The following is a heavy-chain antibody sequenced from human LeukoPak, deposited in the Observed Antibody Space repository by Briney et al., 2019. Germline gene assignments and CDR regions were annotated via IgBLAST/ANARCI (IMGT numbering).Heavy chain of an antibody. CDR1: GFTFSRSW. Sequence: GGSLRLSCAACGFTFSRSWLTGVRQARGRGLEGVASINQEGSEKHYLDSVKGRFTISRDNSNNLLFLQMNSLRAEDTAVYFCAKLLGDVTTLDSWGQGTLVTVSS. D-gene: IGHD3-16*01. J-gene: IGHJ4*02. CDR3: AKLLGDVTTLDS. V-gene: IGHV3-7*01. CDR2: INQEGSEK.